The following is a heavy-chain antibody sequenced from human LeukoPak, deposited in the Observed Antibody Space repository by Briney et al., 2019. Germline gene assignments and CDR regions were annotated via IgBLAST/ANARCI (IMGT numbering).Heavy chain of an antibody. CDR2: LSYDGTNG. J-gene: IGHJ4*02. CDR1: GFAFSAYG. Sequence: GSLRLSCAASGFAFSAYGMHWVRQAPGKGLEWVAVLSYDGTNGYYAGSVKGRLTISRDNSKNTLDLQMNSLRAEDTAVYYCAKGLNSGCYGQSFDLWGQGTLVTVSS. D-gene: IGHD6-19*01. V-gene: IGHV3-30*18. CDR3: AKGLNSGCYGQSFDL.